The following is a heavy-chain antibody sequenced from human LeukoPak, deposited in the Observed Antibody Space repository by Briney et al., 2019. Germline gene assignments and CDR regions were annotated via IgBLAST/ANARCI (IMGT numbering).Heavy chain of an antibody. J-gene: IGHJ6*02. V-gene: IGHV3-49*04. CDR3: TRVPEDYYYYYGMDV. CDR1: GFTFGDYA. Sequence: TGGSLRLSCTASGFTFGDYAMSWVRQAPGKGLEWVGFIRSKAYGGTTEYAASVKGRFTISRDDSKSIAYLQMNSLKTEDTAVYYCTRVPEDYYYYYGMDVWGQGTTVTVS. CDR2: IRSKAYGGTT.